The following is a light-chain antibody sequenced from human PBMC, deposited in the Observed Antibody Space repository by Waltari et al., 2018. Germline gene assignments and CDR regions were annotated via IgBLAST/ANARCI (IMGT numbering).Light chain of an antibody. CDR2: VNRDVSH. Sequence: QLVLTQSPSASASLGASVKPTCTLSSGHSSNVIAWHQQQPEKGPRYLVKVNRDVSHSKGDKIPDRFSGSSSGAEHYLTISSLQSEDEADYYCQTGGHGTWVFGGGTKLTVL. J-gene: IGLJ3*02. V-gene: IGLV4-69*01. CDR1: SGHSSNV. CDR3: QTGGHGTWV.